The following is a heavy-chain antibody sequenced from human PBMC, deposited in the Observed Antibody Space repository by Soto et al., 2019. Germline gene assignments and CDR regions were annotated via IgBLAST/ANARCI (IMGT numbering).Heavy chain of an antibody. J-gene: IGHJ4*02. CDR2: IYYSGST. CDR1: GGSVSSGSYY. V-gene: IGHV4-39*01. Sequence: SETLSLTCTVSGGSVSSGSYYWGWIRQPPGKGLEWIGTIYYSGSTYYNPSLKSRVTISVDTSKNQFSLKLSSVTAADTAVYYCARHASGWYSRFDYWGQGTQVTVSS. CDR3: ARHASGWYSRFDY. D-gene: IGHD6-19*01.